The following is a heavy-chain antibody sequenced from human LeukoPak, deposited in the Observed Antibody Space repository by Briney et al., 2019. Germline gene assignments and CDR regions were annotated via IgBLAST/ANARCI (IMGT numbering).Heavy chain of an antibody. V-gene: IGHV4-4*07. J-gene: IGHJ3*02. Sequence: SETLSLTCTVSGGSISSYYWSWIRQPAGKGLEWIGRIYTSGSTNYNPSLKSRVTMSVDTSKNQFSLKLSSVTAADTAVYYCASSGDYYDSKEAFDIWGRGTMVTVSS. CDR3: ASSGDYYDSKEAFDI. CDR1: GGSISSYY. CDR2: IYTSGST. D-gene: IGHD3-22*01.